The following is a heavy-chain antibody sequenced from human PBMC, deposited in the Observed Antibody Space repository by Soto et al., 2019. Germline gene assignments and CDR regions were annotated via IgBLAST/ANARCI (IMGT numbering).Heavy chain of an antibody. CDR1: GGSFSGYY. D-gene: IGHD4-17*01. Sequence: QVQLQQWGAGLLKPSETLSLTCAVYGGSFSGYYWSWIRQPPGKGLEWMGEINHSGSTNYNPSLKSRVTISVDTSKNQFSPKLSSVTAADTAVYYCARGPQNDTVTTYWGQGTLVTVSS. CDR3: ARGPQNDTVTTY. J-gene: IGHJ4*02. V-gene: IGHV4-34*01. CDR2: INHSGST.